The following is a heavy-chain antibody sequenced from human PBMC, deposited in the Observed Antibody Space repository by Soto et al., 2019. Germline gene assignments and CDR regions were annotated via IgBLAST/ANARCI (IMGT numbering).Heavy chain of an antibody. V-gene: IGHV1-18*01. D-gene: IGHD5-18*01. CDR1: GYTFTSYG. Sequence: QVQLVQSGAEVKKPGASVKVSCKASGYTFTSYGISWVRQAPGQGLEWMGWISAYNGNTNYAQKLQGRVTMTTDTSTSTADKELRSLRSDETAVYYCASLGYSYGYPHLGYWGQGTLVTVSS. CDR3: ASLGYSYGYPHLGY. J-gene: IGHJ4*02. CDR2: ISAYNGNT.